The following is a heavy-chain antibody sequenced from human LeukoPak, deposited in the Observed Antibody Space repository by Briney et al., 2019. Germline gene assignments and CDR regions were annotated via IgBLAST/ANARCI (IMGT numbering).Heavy chain of an antibody. CDR3: ARPRVPAANSRPYYYYYYYMDV. CDR2: IYTSGST. CDR1: GGSISSYY. Sequence: SETLSLTCTVSGGSISSYYWSWIRQPAGKGLEWIGRIYTSGSTNYNPSLKSRVTMSVDTSKNQFSLKLSSVTAADTAVYYCARPRVPAANSRPYYYYYYYMDVWGKGTTVTVSS. J-gene: IGHJ6*03. V-gene: IGHV4-4*07. D-gene: IGHD2-2*01.